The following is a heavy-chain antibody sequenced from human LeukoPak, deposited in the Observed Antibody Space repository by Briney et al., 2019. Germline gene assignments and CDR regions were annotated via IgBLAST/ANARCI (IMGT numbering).Heavy chain of an antibody. CDR1: RFTFSTYG. J-gene: IGHJ4*02. D-gene: IGHD3-22*01. CDR3: AKDADISVELVVITSFDS. V-gene: IGHV3-23*01. Sequence: PGGSLRLSCAASRFTFSTYGMNWVRQTPGKGLEWVSAISGSGNRAYHADSVKGRFTISRDNSKNMLYLQMNSLRAEDTALYYCAKDADISVELVVITSFDSWGQGTLVTVS. CDR2: ISGSGNRA.